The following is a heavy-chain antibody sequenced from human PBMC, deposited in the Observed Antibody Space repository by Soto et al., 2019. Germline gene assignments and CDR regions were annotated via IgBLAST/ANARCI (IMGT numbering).Heavy chain of an antibody. J-gene: IGHJ6*02. V-gene: IGHV4-30-4*01. Sequence: QVQLQESGPGLVRPSQTLSLTCTVSGDSISSADYYWSWIRQTPGKGLEWIGHIFYSGTTYYNPPLKRRLTISVATSKNHFSLRLTSVTAADTAVYYCARDLWVEPELYYYGMDVWGQGTTVTVSS. CDR3: ARDLWVEPELYYYGMDV. D-gene: IGHD1-1*01. CDR2: IFYSGTT. CDR1: GDSISSADYY.